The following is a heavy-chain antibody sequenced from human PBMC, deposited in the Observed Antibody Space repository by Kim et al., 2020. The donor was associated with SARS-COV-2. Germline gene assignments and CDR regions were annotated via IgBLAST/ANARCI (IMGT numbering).Heavy chain of an antibody. CDR2: INAGNGNT. D-gene: IGHD6-13*01. V-gene: IGHV1-3*01. Sequence: ASVKVSCKASGYTFTSYAMHWVRQAPGQRLEWMGWINAGNGNTKYSQKFQGRVTITRDTSASTAYMELSSLRSEDTAVYYCARERDRRYSSSWYGWRSGFDPWGQGTLVTVSS. CDR1: GYTFTSYA. CDR3: ARERDRRYSSSWYGWRSGFDP. J-gene: IGHJ5*02.